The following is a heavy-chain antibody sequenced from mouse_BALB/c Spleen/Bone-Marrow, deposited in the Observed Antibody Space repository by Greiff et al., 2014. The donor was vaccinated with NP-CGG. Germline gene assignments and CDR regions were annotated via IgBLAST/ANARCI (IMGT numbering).Heavy chain of an antibody. D-gene: IGHD1-1*01. CDR1: GYSLTSYY. V-gene: IGHV1-66*01. CDR2: IFPRNGST. J-gene: IGHJ2*01. Sequence: QVHVKQSGPELVKPGASVKISCKASGYSLTSYYIHWVKQRPGQGLEWIGWIFPRNGSTKYNEKFKGKATLTADTSSSTAYMQLSSLTSEDSAVYFWARRDYYGSTYGFDYWGQGTTLTVSS. CDR3: ARRDYYGSTYGFDY.